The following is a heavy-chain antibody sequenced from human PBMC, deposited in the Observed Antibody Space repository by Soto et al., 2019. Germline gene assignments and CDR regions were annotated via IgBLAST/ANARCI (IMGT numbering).Heavy chain of an antibody. Sequence: SETLSLTCTVSGGSISGSSYYWGWIRQPPGKGLEWIGSIYYSGSTYYNPSLKSRVTISVDTSKNQFSLKLSSVTAADTAVYYCARVADHMVRGVIIPYYYMDVWGKGTTVTVSS. J-gene: IGHJ6*03. D-gene: IGHD3-10*01. CDR2: IYYSGST. V-gene: IGHV4-39*07. CDR3: ARVADHMVRGVIIPYYYMDV. CDR1: GGSISGSSYY.